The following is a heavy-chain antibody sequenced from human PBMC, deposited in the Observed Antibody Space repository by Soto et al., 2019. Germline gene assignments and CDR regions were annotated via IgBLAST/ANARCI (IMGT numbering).Heavy chain of an antibody. J-gene: IGHJ4*02. Sequence: EVQLVESGGGLVKPGGSLRLSCAAAGFSFSTYTMSWVRQAPGKGLEWVSSISSSSSYIYYSDSMKGRFTISRDNAKNSLFLQMNSLRLEDTAVYYCARSSLGILRFLEWSFDHWGQGTLVTVSS. CDR2: ISSSSSYI. V-gene: IGHV3-21*01. CDR3: ARSSLGILRFLEWSFDH. D-gene: IGHD3-3*01. CDR1: GFSFSTYT.